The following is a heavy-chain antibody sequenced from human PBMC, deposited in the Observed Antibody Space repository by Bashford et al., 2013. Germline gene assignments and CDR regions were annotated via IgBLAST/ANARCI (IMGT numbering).Heavy chain of an antibody. J-gene: IGHJ4*02. CDR2: INPNSGGT. Sequence: ASVKVSCKASGYTFTGYYMHWVRQAPGQGLEWMGWINPNSGGTNYAQKFQGRVTMTRDTSISTAYMELSRLRSDDTAVYYCARDRYCTGGVCFGWLGVPPDYWGQGTLVTVSS. CDR1: GYTFTGYY. V-gene: IGHV1-2*02. D-gene: IGHD2-8*02. CDR3: ARDRYCTGGVCFGWLGVPPDY.